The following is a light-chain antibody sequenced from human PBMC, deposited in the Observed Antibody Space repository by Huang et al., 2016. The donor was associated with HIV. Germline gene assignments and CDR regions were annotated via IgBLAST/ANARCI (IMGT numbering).Light chain of an antibody. V-gene: IGKV3-15*01. CDR1: QSVSSN. J-gene: IGKJ2*01. CDR2: DAS. CDR3: QQYTNWPPYT. Sequence: EIVMTQSPATLSVFPGERATLSCRASQSVSSNLAWYQQKPGQAPRRLIYDASSRATGIPARFSGSGSGTEFTLTISTLQSEDFATYYCQQYTNWPPYTFGQGTKLEIK.